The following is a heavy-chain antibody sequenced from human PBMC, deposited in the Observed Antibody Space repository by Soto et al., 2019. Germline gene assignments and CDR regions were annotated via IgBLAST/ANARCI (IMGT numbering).Heavy chain of an antibody. J-gene: IGHJ5*02. D-gene: IGHD3-16*02. Sequence: QVQLQESGPGLVKPSETLSLTCTVSGGSISSYYWSWIRQPPGKGLEWIGYIYYSGSTNYNPSLKSRVTISVDASQNQFSLKLSSVTAADTAMYYCASGNYDYIWGSYRHAWFDPWGQGTLVTVSS. CDR1: GGSISSYY. CDR2: IYYSGST. CDR3: ASGNYDYIWGSYRHAWFDP. V-gene: IGHV4-59*01.